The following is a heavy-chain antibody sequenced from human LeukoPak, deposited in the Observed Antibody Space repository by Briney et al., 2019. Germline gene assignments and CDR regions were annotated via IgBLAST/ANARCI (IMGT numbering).Heavy chain of an antibody. CDR1: GGSIKSYC. CDR3: ATDYSNFYGMDV. Sequence: SSETLSLTCTVSGGSIKSYCLSWIRQPPGKGLQWIGYLCNSGSTDYNPSLRGRVTISGDTSKNQLSLRLNSVTAADTAVYYCATDYSNFYGMDVWGQGTTVTVSS. J-gene: IGHJ6*02. D-gene: IGHD4-11*01. V-gene: IGHV4-59*01. CDR2: LCNSGST.